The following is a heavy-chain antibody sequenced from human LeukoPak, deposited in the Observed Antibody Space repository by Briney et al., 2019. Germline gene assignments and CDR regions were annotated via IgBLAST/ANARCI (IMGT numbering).Heavy chain of an antibody. J-gene: IGHJ5*02. CDR2: ISSSSSYI. CDR3: ARDKHSSSWYNWFDP. CDR1: GFTFSSYS. Sequence: GGSLRLSCAASGFTFSSYSMNWVRQAPGKGLEWVSSISSSSSYIYYADSVKGRFTISRDNAKNPLYLQMNSLRAEDTAVYYCARDKHSSSWYNWFDPWGQGTLVTVSS. V-gene: IGHV3-21*01. D-gene: IGHD6-13*01.